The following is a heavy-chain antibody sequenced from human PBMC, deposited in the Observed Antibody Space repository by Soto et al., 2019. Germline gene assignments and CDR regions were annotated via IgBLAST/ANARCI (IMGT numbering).Heavy chain of an antibody. J-gene: IGHJ4*02. CDR3: VSDRGYGHASVPYS. V-gene: IGHV3-30*03. CDR2: ISYDGSLQ. Sequence: QAQLVESRGGVVQPGRSLRLSCAASGFAVSGYGMHRVRQAPGTGLEWVAVISYDGSLQHYADSVKGRFTISRDNSKNMVLLQMSSLRAEDTAVYYCVSDRGYGHASVPYSWGQGTLVSVSS. CDR1: GFAVSGYG. D-gene: IGHD5-18*01.